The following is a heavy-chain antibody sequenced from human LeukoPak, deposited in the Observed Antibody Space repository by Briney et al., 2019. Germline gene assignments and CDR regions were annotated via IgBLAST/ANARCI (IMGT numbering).Heavy chain of an antibody. CDR1: GFTFSSYG. CDR2: ISYDGSNK. V-gene: IGHV3-30*03. D-gene: IGHD5-24*01. J-gene: IGHJ4*02. Sequence: GRSLRLSCAASGFTFSSYGMHWVRQAPGKRLEWVAVISYDGSNKYYADSVKGRFTISRDNSKNTLYLQMNSLRAEDTAVYYCARVTDGYNFDYWGQGTLVTVSS. CDR3: ARVTDGYNFDY.